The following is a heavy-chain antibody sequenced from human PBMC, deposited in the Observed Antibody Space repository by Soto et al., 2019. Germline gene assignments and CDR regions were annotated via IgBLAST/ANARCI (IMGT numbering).Heavy chain of an antibody. CDR3: ARGCANVDCYPPFDY. CDR2: TYYKSKWST. D-gene: IGHD2-8*01. Sequence: PSQTLSLTCDISGDTISRSSAAWIWVRQSPSRGLEWLGRTYYKSKWSTDYALSAKGRITINAITSRNQISLHLNSVTPEDTAVYFCARGCANVDCYPPFDYWGQGTSVTVS. CDR1: GDTISRSSAA. J-gene: IGHJ4*02. V-gene: IGHV6-1*01.